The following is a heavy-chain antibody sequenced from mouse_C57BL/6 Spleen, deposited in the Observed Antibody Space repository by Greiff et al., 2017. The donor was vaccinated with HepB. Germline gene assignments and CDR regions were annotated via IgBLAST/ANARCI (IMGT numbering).Heavy chain of an antibody. Sequence: QVQLQQPGAELVKPGASVKLSCKASGYTFTSYWMHWVKQRPGQGLEWIGMIHPNSGSTNYNEKFKSKATLTVDKSSSTAYMRLSSLTSEDSAVYYCARNYYGSSDGAYWGQGTLVTVSA. CDR2: IHPNSGST. V-gene: IGHV1-64*01. CDR1: GYTFTSYW. CDR3: ARNYYGSSDGAY. D-gene: IGHD1-1*01. J-gene: IGHJ3*01.